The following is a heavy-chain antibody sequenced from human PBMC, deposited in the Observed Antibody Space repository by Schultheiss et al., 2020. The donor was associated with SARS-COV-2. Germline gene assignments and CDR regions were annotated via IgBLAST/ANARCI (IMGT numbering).Heavy chain of an antibody. CDR3: AKATSVVVVPYFDY. CDR2: ISGSGGTT. J-gene: IGHJ4*02. D-gene: IGHD2-2*01. CDR1: GFTFSNAW. V-gene: IGHV3-23*01. Sequence: GGSLRLSCAASGFTFSNAWMSWVRQAPGKGLEWVSAISGSGGTTYYGDSVKGRVTISRDNSKNTLNLQMNSLRAEDTAVYYCAKATSVVVVPYFDYWGQGTPVTVSS.